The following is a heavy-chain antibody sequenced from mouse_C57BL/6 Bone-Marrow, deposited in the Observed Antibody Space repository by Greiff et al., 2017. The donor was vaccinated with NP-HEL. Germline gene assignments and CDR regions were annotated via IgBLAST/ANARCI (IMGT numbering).Heavy chain of an antibody. D-gene: IGHD2-12*01. Sequence: VQLQQSGAELARPGASVKMSCKASGYTFTSYTIHWVKQRPGQGLEWIGYINPSSGYTKYNQKFKDKATLTADKSSSTAYMQLSRLTSEDSAVYYCAGRYDWDYWGQGTTLTVSS. CDR3: AGRYDWDY. CDR1: GYTFTSYT. CDR2: INPSSGYT. V-gene: IGHV1-4*01. J-gene: IGHJ2*01.